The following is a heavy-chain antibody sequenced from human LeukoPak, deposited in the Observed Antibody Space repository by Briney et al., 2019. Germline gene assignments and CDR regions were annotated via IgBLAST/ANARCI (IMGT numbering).Heavy chain of an antibody. CDR3: LRYCSGGSCSPEDYYYGMDV. D-gene: IGHD2-15*01. Sequence: PSETLSLTCTVSGGSISSYYWSWIRQPPGKGLEWIGYIYYSGSTNYNPSLKSRVTISVDTSKNQFSLKLSSVTAADTAVYYCLRYCSGGSCSPEDYYYGMDVWGQGTTVTVSS. CDR2: IYYSGST. CDR1: GGSISSYY. J-gene: IGHJ6*02. V-gene: IGHV4-59*08.